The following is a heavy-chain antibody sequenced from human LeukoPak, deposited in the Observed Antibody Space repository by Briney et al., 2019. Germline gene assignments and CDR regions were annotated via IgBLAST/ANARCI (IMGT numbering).Heavy chain of an antibody. D-gene: IGHD3-10*01. CDR3: ARNYEYGSGSYYRGGDY. CDR1: GYTFTSYG. Sequence: GASVKVSCKAAGYTFTSYGISWVRQAPGQGLGWMGWINPNSGGTNYAQKFQGRVTMTRDTSISTAYMELSRLRSDDTAVYYCARNYEYGSGSYYRGGDYWGQGTLVTVSS. CDR2: INPNSGGT. J-gene: IGHJ4*02. V-gene: IGHV1-2*02.